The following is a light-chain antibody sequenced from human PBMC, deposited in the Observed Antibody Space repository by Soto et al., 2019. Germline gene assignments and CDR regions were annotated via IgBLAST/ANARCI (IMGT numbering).Light chain of an antibody. CDR1: SSNIGSNY. J-gene: IGLJ1*01. CDR3: AAWDDSLSGRV. V-gene: IGLV1-47*01. Sequence: QSVLNQPTSASGTPGQRVTISCSGSSSNIGSNYVYWYQQLPGTAPKLLIYRNNQRPSGVPDRFSGSKSGTSASRAISGLRSEDEADYYCAAWDDSLSGRVFGTGTKVTVL. CDR2: RNN.